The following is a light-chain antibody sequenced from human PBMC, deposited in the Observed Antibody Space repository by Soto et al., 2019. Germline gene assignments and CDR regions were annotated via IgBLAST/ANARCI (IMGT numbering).Light chain of an antibody. J-gene: IGKJ2*01. CDR2: KTS. CDR3: LQYNSYPVT. CDR1: QSFSTW. Sequence: IQMTQSPSTLSASVGDSDTITCRASQSFSTWLAWYQQKPGKAPNLLIFKTSNLQSGVPSRFSGSGSGSEFTLTISGLQPDDFATYYCLQYNSYPVTFGQGTKLEI. V-gene: IGKV1-5*03.